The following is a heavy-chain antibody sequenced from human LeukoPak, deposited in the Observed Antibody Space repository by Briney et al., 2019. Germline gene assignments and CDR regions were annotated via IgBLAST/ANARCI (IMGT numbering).Heavy chain of an antibody. J-gene: IGHJ5*02. CDR3: ATDGAGFDT. CDR2: INIGGTNT. CDR1: GFTFNDYY. V-gene: IGHV3-11*01. Sequence: GGSLRLSCAASGFTFNDYYMSWIRQAPGKGLEWLSYINIGGTNTHYADSVKGRFTISRDNAKKSLYLEMNNLKAEDTAVYYCATDGAGFDTWGQGVLVTVSS.